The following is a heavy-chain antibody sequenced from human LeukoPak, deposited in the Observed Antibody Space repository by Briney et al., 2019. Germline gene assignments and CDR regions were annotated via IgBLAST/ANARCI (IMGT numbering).Heavy chain of an antibody. CDR1: GFTFSSYA. D-gene: IGHD3-10*01. J-gene: IGHJ4*02. CDR2: ISGSGGST. Sequence: PGGSLRLSCAASGFTFSSYAMSWVRQAPGKGLEWVSAISGSGGSTYYADSVKGRFTISRDNSKNTLYLQMNSLRAGDTAVYYCGAPYYYGSGSYYQHFDYWGQGTLVTVSS. CDR3: GAPYYYGSGSYYQHFDY. V-gene: IGHV3-23*01.